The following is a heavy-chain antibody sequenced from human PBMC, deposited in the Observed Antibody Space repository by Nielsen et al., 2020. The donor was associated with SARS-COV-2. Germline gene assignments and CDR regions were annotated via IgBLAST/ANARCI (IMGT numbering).Heavy chain of an antibody. CDR2: ISSSSSYI. D-gene: IGHD5-12*01. Sequence: GVLKISCAASGFTFSSYSMNWVRQAPGKGLEWVSSISSSSSYIYYADSVKGRFTISRDNAKNSLYLQMNSLRAEDTAVYYCARDLGGYSGYDYFFDYWGQGTLVTVSS. J-gene: IGHJ4*02. V-gene: IGHV3-21*01. CDR1: GFTFSSYS. CDR3: ARDLGGYSGYDYFFDY.